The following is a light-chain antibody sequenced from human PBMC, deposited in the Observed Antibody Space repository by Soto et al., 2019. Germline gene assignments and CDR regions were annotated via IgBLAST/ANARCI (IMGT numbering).Light chain of an antibody. CDR3: QQYGSSPGT. CDR2: GAL. CDR1: QSVSSSY. Sequence: EIVLTQSPGTLSLSPGERATLSCRASQSVSSSYLAWYQQKPGQAPRLLIYGALSRATGIPDRFSGSGSGTEFTLTISRLEPEDFAVYYCQQYGSSPGTFGQGTKVEIK. V-gene: IGKV3-20*01. J-gene: IGKJ1*01.